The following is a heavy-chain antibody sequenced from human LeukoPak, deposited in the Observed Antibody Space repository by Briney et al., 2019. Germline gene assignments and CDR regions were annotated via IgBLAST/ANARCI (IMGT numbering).Heavy chain of an antibody. CDR3: STFLLVGATPHDY. J-gene: IGHJ4*02. CDR1: GFTFINAW. CDR2: ITTQTHGGTT. V-gene: IGHV3-15*01. Sequence: PGGSLRLSCAASGFTFINAWMSWVRQAPGKGLEWVGRITTQTHGGTTDYAAPLKGRFTISRDDSKNTLYLQMNSLKTEDTAVYYCSTFLLVGATPHDYWGQGTLVTVSS. D-gene: IGHD1-26*01.